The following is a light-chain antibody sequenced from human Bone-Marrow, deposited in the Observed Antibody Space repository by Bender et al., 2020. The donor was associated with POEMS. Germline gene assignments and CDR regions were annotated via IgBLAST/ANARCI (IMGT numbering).Light chain of an antibody. V-gene: IGLV3-1*01. CDR1: DLGDKY. J-gene: IGLJ2*01. CDR3: QAWDTYSVI. CDR2: QDT. Sequence: SYEVTQPPSVSVSPGQTASITCSGDDLGDKYVAWYQQKPGQSPVLVFYQDTKRPSGIPGRFSGSNSGNTATLTISGTQAMDEADYYCQAWDTYSVIFGGGTKLTVL.